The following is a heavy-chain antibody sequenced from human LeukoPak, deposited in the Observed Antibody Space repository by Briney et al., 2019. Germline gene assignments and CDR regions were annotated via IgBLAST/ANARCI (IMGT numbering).Heavy chain of an antibody. D-gene: IGHD2-2*01. CDR3: AKVGYCSSTSCYASYYYYYMDV. V-gene: IGHV3-23*01. Sequence: GGSLRLSCAASGFTFSSYAMSWVRQAPGKGLEWVSAISGSGGSTYYADSVKGRFTISRDNSKNTLYLQMNSLRAEDTAVYYCAKVGYCSSTSCYASYYYYYMDVWGKGTTVTVSS. CDR1: GFTFSSYA. CDR2: ISGSGGST. J-gene: IGHJ6*03.